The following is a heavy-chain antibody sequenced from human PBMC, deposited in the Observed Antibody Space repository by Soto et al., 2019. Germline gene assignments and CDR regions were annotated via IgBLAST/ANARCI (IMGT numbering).Heavy chain of an antibody. CDR2: VSPYNGHT. CDR3: ARDLGGWPDY. D-gene: IGHD2-15*01. V-gene: IGHV1-18*04. Sequence: ASVKVSCKTSGYTFTKYGISWVRQAPGQGLEWIGWVSPYNGHTNLAQKFQGRVTMTTDTSTSTAYMELRSLRSEDTAVYYCARDLGGWPDYWGQGTLVTVSS. CDR1: GYTFTKYG. J-gene: IGHJ4*02.